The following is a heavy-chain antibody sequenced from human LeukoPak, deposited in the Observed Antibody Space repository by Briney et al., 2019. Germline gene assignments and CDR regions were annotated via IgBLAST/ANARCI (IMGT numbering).Heavy chain of an antibody. CDR2: ISGSGGST. D-gene: IGHD1-1*01. CDR1: GFTFSSYG. CDR3: AKDVLERRGPSPLRHY. Sequence: PGGSLRLSCAASGFTFSSYGMSWVRQAPGKGLEWVSAISGSGGSTYYADSVKGRFTISRDNSKNTLYLQMNSLRAEDTAVYYCAKDVLERRGPSPLRHYWGQGTLVTVSS. J-gene: IGHJ4*02. V-gene: IGHV3-23*01.